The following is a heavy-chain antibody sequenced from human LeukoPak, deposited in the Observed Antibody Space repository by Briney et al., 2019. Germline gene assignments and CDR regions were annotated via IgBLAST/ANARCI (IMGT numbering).Heavy chain of an antibody. V-gene: IGHV3-74*01. J-gene: IGHJ4*02. CDR1: GFTFSSFW. D-gene: IGHD2-21*01. CDR3: ARHAVGIGVNY. Sequence: PGGSLRLSCAASGFTFSSFWMHWVRQAPGKGLVWVSRINSDGSSTNYADSVKGRFTISGDNAKNTLYLQMSSLRAEDTAVYYCARHAVGIGVNYWGQGTLVTVSS. CDR2: INSDGSST.